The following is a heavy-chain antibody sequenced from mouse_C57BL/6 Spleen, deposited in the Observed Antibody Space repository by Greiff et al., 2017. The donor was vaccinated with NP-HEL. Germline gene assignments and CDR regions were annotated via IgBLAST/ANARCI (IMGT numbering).Heavy chain of an antibody. J-gene: IGHJ4*01. Sequence: QVQLQQPGAELVKPGASVKLSCKASGYTFTSYWMQWVKQRPGQGLEWIGEIDPSDSYTNYNQKFKGKATLTVDTSSSTAYMQLSSLTSEDSAVYYCAKEYAMDYWGQGTSVTVSS. CDR1: GYTFTSYW. CDR3: AKEYAMDY. V-gene: IGHV1-50*01. CDR2: IDPSDSYT.